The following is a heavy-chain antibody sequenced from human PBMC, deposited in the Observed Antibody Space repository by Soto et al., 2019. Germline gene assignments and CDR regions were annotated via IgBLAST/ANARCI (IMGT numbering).Heavy chain of an antibody. V-gene: IGHV3-23*01. CDR2: ISGSGGST. J-gene: IGHJ5*02. D-gene: IGHD3-10*01. Sequence: SSHAGRRVRQKKKKGLEWVSAISGSGGSTYYADSVKGRFTISRDNSKNTLYLQMNSLRAEDTAVFFFPEEGDIRDYIAVLAFLLNRSFD. CDR1: SSHA. CDR3: PEEGDIRDYIAVLAFLLNRSFD.